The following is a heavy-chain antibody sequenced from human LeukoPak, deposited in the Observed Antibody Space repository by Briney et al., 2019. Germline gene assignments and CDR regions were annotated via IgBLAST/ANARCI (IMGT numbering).Heavy chain of an antibody. Sequence: GGSLRLSCAASGFTFSSYGMHWVRQAPGKGLEWVALIWFDGNKKDYVDSVKGRLTISRDNSKKTLYLQMNGLRAEDTALYYCARAYYHASGGAFGMDVWGQGTTVTVSS. J-gene: IGHJ6*02. CDR3: ARAYYHASGGAFGMDV. CDR2: IWFDGNKK. D-gene: IGHD3-10*01. CDR1: GFTFSSYG. V-gene: IGHV3-33*01.